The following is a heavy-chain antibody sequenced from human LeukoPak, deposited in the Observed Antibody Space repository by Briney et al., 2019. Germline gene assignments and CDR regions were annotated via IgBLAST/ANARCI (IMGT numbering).Heavy chain of an antibody. J-gene: IGHJ5*02. CDR1: GGSISRGGYS. Sequence: SQTLSLTCAVSGGSISRGGYSWGWIRQPPGKGLEWIGYIYHSGSTYYNPSLKSRVTISVDRSKNQFSLKLSSVTAADTAVYYCASSSSWSEFDPWGQGTLVTVSS. V-gene: IGHV4-30-2*01. CDR2: IYHSGST. D-gene: IGHD6-13*01. CDR3: ASSSSWSEFDP.